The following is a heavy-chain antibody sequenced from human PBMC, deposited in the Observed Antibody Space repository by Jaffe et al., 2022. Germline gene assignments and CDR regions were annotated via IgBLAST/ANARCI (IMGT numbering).Heavy chain of an antibody. CDR3: AREAGYSSSWYGNYFDY. J-gene: IGHJ4*02. CDR2: ISSSSSTI. D-gene: IGHD6-13*01. CDR1: GFTFSSYS. V-gene: IGHV3-48*01. Sequence: EVQLVESGGGLVQPGGSLRLSCAASGFTFSSYSMNWVRQAPGKGLEWVSYISSSSSTIYYADSVKGRFTISRDNAKNSLYLQMNSLRAEDTAVYYCAREAGYSSSWYGNYFDYWGQGTLVTVSS.